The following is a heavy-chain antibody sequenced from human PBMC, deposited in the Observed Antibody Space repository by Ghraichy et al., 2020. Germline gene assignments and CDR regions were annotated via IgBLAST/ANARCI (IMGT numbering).Heavy chain of an antibody. D-gene: IGHD6-13*01. CDR2: ISYDGTST. Sequence: ALRLSCAASGFAFSIYSMHWVRQAPGKGLEWVAVISYDGTSTYYADSVKGRFTISRDNSKNTLFLQMNSLRAEDTAVYYCARDIKSSSWSYYYYAMDVWGQGTTVTVSS. J-gene: IGHJ6*02. CDR1: GFAFSIYS. V-gene: IGHV3-30*04. CDR3: ARDIKSSSWSYYYYAMDV.